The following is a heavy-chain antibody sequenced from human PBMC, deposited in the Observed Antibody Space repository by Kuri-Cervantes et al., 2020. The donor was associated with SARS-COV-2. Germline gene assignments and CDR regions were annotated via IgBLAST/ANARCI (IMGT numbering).Heavy chain of an antibody. CDR1: GGTFSSYA. CDR2: IIPIFGTA. D-gene: IGHD3-3*01. Sequence: SVKVSCKASGGTFSSYAISWVRQAPGQGLEWMGGIIPIFGTANYAQKFQGRVTITADESTSTAYMELSSLRSEDTAVYYCARAWVVTIFGVVDGWFDPWGQGTLVTVSS. CDR3: ARAWVVTIFGVVDGWFDP. J-gene: IGHJ5*02. V-gene: IGHV1-69*13.